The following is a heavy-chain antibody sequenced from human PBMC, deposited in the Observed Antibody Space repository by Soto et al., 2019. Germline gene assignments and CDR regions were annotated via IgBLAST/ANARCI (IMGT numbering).Heavy chain of an antibody. V-gene: IGHV3-23*01. CDR1: GFTFSSFA. CDR2: ISGDGIST. J-gene: IGHJ6*02. Sequence: EVQLLESGGGLEQPGGSLRLSCAVSGFTFSSFAMTWVRQAPGKGLEWVSGISGDGISTYYTDSVKGRFTISRDNSKNTLYLQMNSLRVEDTYVYICARELWRTVTNDAGDQYDYDGMDVWGQGTTVTVSS. CDR3: ARELWRTVTNDAGDQYDYDGMDV. D-gene: IGHD2-8*01.